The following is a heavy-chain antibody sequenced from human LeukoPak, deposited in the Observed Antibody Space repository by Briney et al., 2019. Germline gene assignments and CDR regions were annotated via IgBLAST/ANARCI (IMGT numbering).Heavy chain of an antibody. CDR1: GFIFSSYS. CDR3: AKLPGRAADY. Sequence: PGGSLRLSCAASGFIFSSYSMNWVRQAPGKGLEWVSSISSSSNYIYYADSVKGRFTISRDNSKNTLYLQMNSLRAEDTAVYYCAKLPGRAADYWGQGTLVTVSS. V-gene: IGHV3-21*04. J-gene: IGHJ4*02. CDR2: ISSSSNYI.